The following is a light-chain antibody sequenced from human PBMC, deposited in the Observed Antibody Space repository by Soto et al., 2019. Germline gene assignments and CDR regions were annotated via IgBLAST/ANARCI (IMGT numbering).Light chain of an antibody. CDR3: QQYGSLSGT. CDR1: QSVSSSY. V-gene: IGKV3-20*01. CDR2: GAS. J-gene: IGKJ1*01. Sequence: EIVLTQSPGTLSLSPGERATLSCRASQSVSSSYLAWYQQKPGQAPRLLIYGASSRATGIPDRFSGSGSGTDFTLTISRLEPEDFAVYYCQQYGSLSGTFRQGTKVEIK.